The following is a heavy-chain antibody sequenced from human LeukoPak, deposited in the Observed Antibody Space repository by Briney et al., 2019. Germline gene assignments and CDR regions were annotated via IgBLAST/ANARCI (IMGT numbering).Heavy chain of an antibody. CDR1: GDSINSLDL. V-gene: IGHV4-4*02. CDR3: ARVVFCSGGRCQIFAFDI. CDR2: MYLSGTT. Sequence: SETLSLTCTVSGDSINSLDLWSWVRQPPGKGLEWIGEMYLSGTTHSNPSIKSRVTISIDKSKNQFFLNLSSVTAADTAVYYCARVVFCSGGRCQIFAFDIWGRGTMVTVSS. D-gene: IGHD2-15*01. J-gene: IGHJ3*02.